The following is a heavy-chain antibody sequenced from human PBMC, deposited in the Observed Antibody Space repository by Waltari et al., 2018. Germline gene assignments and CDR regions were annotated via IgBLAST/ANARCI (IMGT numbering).Heavy chain of an antibody. J-gene: IGHJ6*03. Sequence: QVQVVQSGAEVKKPGASVKVSCKVSGSTLTGLSMHWVRQAPGKGLEWMGRVDPKEGETSDAQKCQGRLTMTEGTAAETAYMELRSRGTQDTAVYYCHLMDRHVVVVAAAAPSYCSYMDVWGRVTTVTVAS. CDR2: VDPKEGET. V-gene: IGHV1-24*01. D-gene: IGHD2-15*01. CDR1: GSTLTGLS. CDR3: HLMDRHVVVVAAAAPSYCSYMDV.